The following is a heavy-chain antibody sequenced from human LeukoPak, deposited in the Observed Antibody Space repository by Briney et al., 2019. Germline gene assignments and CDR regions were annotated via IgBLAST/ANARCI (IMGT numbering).Heavy chain of an antibody. CDR2: IVVGSGNT. V-gene: IGHV1-58*02. CDR3: VSTLDSAFDI. CDR1: GFTFTSSA. Sequence: SVKVSCKASGFTFTSSAKQWVRQARGQRLEWIGWIVVGSGNTNYAQKFQERVTIARDMSTSTAYMELSSLRSEDTAVYYCVSTLDSAFDIWGQGTMVTVSS. J-gene: IGHJ3*02.